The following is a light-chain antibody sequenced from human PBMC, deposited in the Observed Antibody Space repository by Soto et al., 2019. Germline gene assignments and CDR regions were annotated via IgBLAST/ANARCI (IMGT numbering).Light chain of an antibody. V-gene: IGKV1-39*01. CDR2: AAS. CDR1: QSISSY. J-gene: IGKJ2*01. CDR3: QQSYSDLYT. Sequence: DIQMTQSTSSLSASVGDRVTITCRASQSISSYLNWYQQKPGKAPKLLIYAASSLQSGVPSRFSGSGSGTDFTLTISSLQPGDFATYYCQQSYSDLYTFGQGTKLEIK.